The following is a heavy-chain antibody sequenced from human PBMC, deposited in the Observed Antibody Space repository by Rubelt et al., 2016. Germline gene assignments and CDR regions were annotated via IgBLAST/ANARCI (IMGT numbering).Heavy chain of an antibody. V-gene: IGHV4-34*01. CDR1: GGSFSGYY. CDR3: ARRRRYSGSSYWYFDL. CDR2: INHSGST. J-gene: IGHJ2*01. D-gene: IGHD1-26*01. Sequence: QVQLQQWGAGLLKPSETLSLTCAVYGGSFSGYYWSWIRQPPGKGLEWIGEINHSGSTNYNPSLKSRVTISVEPAKNQFSLKLSSVTAADTAVYYCARRRRYSGSSYWYFDLWGRGTLVTVSS.